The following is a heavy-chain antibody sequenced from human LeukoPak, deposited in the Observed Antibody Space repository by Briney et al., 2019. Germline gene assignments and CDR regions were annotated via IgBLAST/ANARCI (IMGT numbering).Heavy chain of an antibody. CDR1: GYTFTGYY. CDR3: ARVSGIAVAGAYVDY. D-gene: IGHD6-19*01. CDR2: INPNSGGT. J-gene: IGHJ4*02. V-gene: IGHV1-2*02. Sequence: ASVKVSCKASGYTFTGYYMHWVRQAPGQGLEWMGWINPNSGGTNYAQKFQGRVTMTRDASISTAYMELSRLRSDDTAVYYCARVSGIAVAGAYVDYWGQGTLVTVSS.